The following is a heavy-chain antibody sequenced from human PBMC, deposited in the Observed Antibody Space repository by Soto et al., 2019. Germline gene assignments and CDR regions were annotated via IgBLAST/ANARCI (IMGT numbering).Heavy chain of an antibody. J-gene: IGHJ4*02. V-gene: IGHV4-59*01. CDR2: IFYSGSA. Sequence: PSETLSLTCTVSGGSIRNYYWNWIRQPPGKGLEWIGYIFYSGSANYNPSLKSRVTISVDTSKNQFSLDLSSVTSADTAIYYCAKRSSGNWTFDSWGRGTLVTVSS. CDR3: AKRSSGNWTFDS. D-gene: IGHD3-22*01. CDR1: GGSIRNYY.